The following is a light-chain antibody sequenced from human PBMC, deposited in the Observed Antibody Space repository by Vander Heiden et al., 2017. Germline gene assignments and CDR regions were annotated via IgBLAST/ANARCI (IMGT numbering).Light chain of an antibody. J-gene: IGKJ2*01. CDR2: AAS. CDR1: QDISNY. Sequence: IQLTQSPSSLSASVRDRVTLPSRASQDISNYLDWYQQKPGKAPKLLIYAASTLEGGVPSRFSGSGAVTDFTLTISSLQPADFATYYCQQLNTYQTFGQGTKLEIK. V-gene: IGKV1-9*01. CDR3: QQLNTYQT.